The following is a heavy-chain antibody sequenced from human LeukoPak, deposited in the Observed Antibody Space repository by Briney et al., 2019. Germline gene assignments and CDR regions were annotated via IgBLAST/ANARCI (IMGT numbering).Heavy chain of an antibody. V-gene: IGHV3-30*02. J-gene: IGHJ4*02. CDR1: GFTFSSYG. D-gene: IGHD3-3*01. CDR3: AKDEGITIFGVAIPFDY. CDR2: IRYDGSNK. Sequence: GGSLRLSCAASGFTFSSYGMHWVRQAPGKGLEWVAFIRYDGSNKYYADSVKGRFTISRDNSKNTLYLQMNSLRAEDTAVYYCAKDEGITIFGVAIPFDYWGQGTLVTVSS.